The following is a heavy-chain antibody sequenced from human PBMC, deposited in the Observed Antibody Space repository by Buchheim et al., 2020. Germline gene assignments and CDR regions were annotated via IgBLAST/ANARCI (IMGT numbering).Heavy chain of an antibody. Sequence: QVQLQESGPGLVKPSQTLSLTCSVSGGSIGSGSYYWSWIRQPAGKGLEWIGRVNSSGTTNYNPSLKSRVTISADTSKNQLSLKVTSVTAADTAVYYCARVTTGRALAGYYGMDVWGQGTT. CDR2: VNSSGTT. CDR3: ARVTTGRALAGYYGMDV. J-gene: IGHJ6*02. CDR1: GGSIGSGSYY. V-gene: IGHV4-61*02. D-gene: IGHD4-17*01.